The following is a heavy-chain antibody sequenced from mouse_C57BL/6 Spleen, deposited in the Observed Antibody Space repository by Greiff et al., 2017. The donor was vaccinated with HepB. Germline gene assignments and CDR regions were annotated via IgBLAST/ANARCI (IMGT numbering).Heavy chain of an antibody. V-gene: IGHV1-54*01. CDR2: INPGSGGT. D-gene: IGHD2-3*01. CDR3: ARRGMVTWYFDV. CDR1: GYTFTNYL. J-gene: IGHJ1*03. Sequence: VQLQQSGAELVRPGTSVKVSCKASGYTFTNYLIEWVKQRPGRGLEWIGVINPGSGGTNYNEKFKGKATLTADKSSSTAYMQLSSLTSEDSAVYFCARRGMVTWYFDVWGTGTTVTVSS.